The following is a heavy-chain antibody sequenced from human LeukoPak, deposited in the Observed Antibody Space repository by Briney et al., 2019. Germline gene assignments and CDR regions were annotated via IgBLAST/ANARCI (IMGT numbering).Heavy chain of an antibody. CDR3: AKVRYTYGPGDY. CDR1: GFSFSNYA. J-gene: IGHJ4*02. D-gene: IGHD5-18*01. Sequence: GGSLRLSCAASGFSFSNYAMHWVRQAPGKGLEWVSGISGSGGSTYYVDSVKGRFSISRDNSNSTLYLRMNGLRAEDTAVYYCAKVRYTYGPGDYWGQGTLVAVSS. V-gene: IGHV3-23*01. CDR2: ISGSGGST.